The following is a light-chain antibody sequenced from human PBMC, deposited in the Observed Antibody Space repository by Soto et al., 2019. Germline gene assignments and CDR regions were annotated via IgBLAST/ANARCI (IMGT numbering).Light chain of an antibody. V-gene: IGKV3-15*01. J-gene: IGKJ5*01. CDR2: GAS. CDR1: QSIKRSS. Sequence: DMVITQSPATLSVSTGEGATLACRASQSIKRSSLAWYQQKPGQAPRLLIFGASTRVTGIPARFSGSGSGTEFSLTISCLQSEDFAVYYCQQYMNWHTFGQGTRLEIK. CDR3: QQYMNWHT.